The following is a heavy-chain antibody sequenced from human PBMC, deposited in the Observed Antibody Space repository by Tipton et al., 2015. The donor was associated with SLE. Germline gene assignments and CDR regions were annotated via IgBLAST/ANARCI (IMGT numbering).Heavy chain of an antibody. CDR2: INHSGST. V-gene: IGHV4-34*01. J-gene: IGHJ4*02. Sequence: TLSLTCAVYGGSFSGYYWSWIRQPPGKGLEWIGEINHSGSTIYNPSLKSRVTISVDTSKNQFSLKLSSVTAADTAVYYCARGAGYWGQGTLVTVSS. CDR1: GGSFSGYY. CDR3: ARGAGY.